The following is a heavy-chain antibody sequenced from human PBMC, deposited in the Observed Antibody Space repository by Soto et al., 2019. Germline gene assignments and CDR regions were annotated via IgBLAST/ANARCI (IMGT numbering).Heavy chain of an antibody. J-gene: IGHJ4*02. CDR2: ISTNNGNT. Sequence: QVQLVQSGAEVKKPGASVKVSCKASGYTFSTYDISWVRKAPGQGLEWLGWISTNNGNTDHAQKLQGRVTMTTDTSTTTAYMELRSLRSDDTAVYYCGRVTIAVAGWAFDYWGQGTLVTVSS. D-gene: IGHD6-19*01. CDR1: GYTFSTYD. V-gene: IGHV1-18*04. CDR3: GRVTIAVAGWAFDY.